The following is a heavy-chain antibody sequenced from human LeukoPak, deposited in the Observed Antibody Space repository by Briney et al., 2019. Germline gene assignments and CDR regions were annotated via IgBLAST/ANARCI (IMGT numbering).Heavy chain of an antibody. V-gene: IGHV3-21*01. D-gene: IGHD1-7*01. CDR1: GFTFSSYS. J-gene: IGHJ4*02. CDR3: ARGPLGYNWNYVGY. Sequence: GGSLRLSCAASGFTFSSYSMNWVRQAPGKGLEWVSSISSSSSYIYYADSVKGRFTISRDNAKNSLYLQMNSLRAEDTAVYYCARGPLGYNWNYVGYWGQGTLVTVSS. CDR2: ISSSSSYI.